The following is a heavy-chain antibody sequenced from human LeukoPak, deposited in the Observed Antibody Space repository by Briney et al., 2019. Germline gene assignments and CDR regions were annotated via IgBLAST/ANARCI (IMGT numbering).Heavy chain of an antibody. CDR3: AKGYCSSTSCSGFDP. D-gene: IGHD2-2*01. V-gene: IGHV3-9*01. Sequence: GGSLRLSCAASGFTFDDYAMHWVRQAPGKGLEWVSGISWNSGSIGYADSVKGRFTISRDNAKNSLYLQMNSLRAEDTALYYCAKGYCSSTSCSGFDPWGQGTLVTVSS. J-gene: IGHJ5*02. CDR1: GFTFDDYA. CDR2: ISWNSGSI.